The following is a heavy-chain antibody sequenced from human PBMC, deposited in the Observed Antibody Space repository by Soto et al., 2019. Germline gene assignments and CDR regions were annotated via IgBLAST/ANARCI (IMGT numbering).Heavy chain of an antibody. CDR2: IYYSGST. J-gene: IGHJ5*02. Sequence: QLQLQESGPGLVKPSASLSLTCSVSGGSITSGSYYWGWFRQPPGKGLEWIGSIYYSGSTYYNPSLKSRVTISLDMSKNQFSLNLSSVTDTDTAVYYCARSLVVPGTVFDTWGQGTLVTVSS. V-gene: IGHV4-39*01. D-gene: IGHD6-19*01. CDR3: ARSLVVPGTVFDT. CDR1: GGSITSGSYY.